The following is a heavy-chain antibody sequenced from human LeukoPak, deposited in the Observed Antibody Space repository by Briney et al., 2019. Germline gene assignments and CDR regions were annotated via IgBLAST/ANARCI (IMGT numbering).Heavy chain of an antibody. Sequence: SETLSLTCAVSGGSISSSNWWSWVRQPPGKGLEWIGEIYHSGSTNYNPSLKSRVTISVDKSKNQFSLKLSSVTAADTAVYYCASMGDSTKKNYYYYYYMDVWGKGTTVTVSS. CDR2: IYHSGST. D-gene: IGHD2-8*01. V-gene: IGHV4-4*02. CDR3: ASMGDSTKKNYYYYYYMDV. CDR1: GGSISSSNW. J-gene: IGHJ6*03.